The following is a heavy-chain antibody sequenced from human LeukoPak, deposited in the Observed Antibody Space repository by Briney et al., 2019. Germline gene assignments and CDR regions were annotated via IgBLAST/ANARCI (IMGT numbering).Heavy chain of an antibody. CDR3: VKNLYCGGDCYSGMFDY. J-gene: IGHJ4*02. V-gene: IGHV3-64D*06. CDR2: ISSNGGST. Sequence: GVSLTLSCSASGFTFSSYAMHWLRQAPGKGLEYVSSISSNGGSTYYADSVKGRFTISRDNSKNTLYLQMSSLRAEDTAVYYCVKNLYCGGDCYSGMFDYWGQGTLVTVSS. D-gene: IGHD2-21*02. CDR1: GFTFSSYA.